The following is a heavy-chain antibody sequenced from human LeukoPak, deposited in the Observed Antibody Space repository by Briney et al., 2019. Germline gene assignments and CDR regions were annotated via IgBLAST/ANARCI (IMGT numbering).Heavy chain of an antibody. Sequence: SETLSLTCTVSGGSISSYYWSWIRQPPGKGLEWIGYIYYSGSTNYNPSLKSRVTISVDTSKNQFSLKLSSVIAADTAVYYCARTTEGYCSGGSCYGRNLWDIWGQGTMVTVSS. D-gene: IGHD2-15*01. CDR3: ARTTEGYCSGGSCYGRNLWDI. CDR2: IYYSGST. V-gene: IGHV4-59*01. CDR1: GGSISSYY. J-gene: IGHJ3*02.